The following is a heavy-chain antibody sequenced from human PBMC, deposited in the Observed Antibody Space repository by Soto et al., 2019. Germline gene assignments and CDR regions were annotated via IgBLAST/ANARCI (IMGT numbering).Heavy chain of an antibody. CDR2: ISSTSSTI. CDR3: ARVRIVGAINLYGMDV. CDR1: GFTFSSFD. J-gene: IGHJ6*02. D-gene: IGHD1-26*01. V-gene: IGHV3-48*04. Sequence: PGGSLRLSCAASGFTFSSFDVNWVRQAPGQGLEWVSYISSTSSTIYYADSMKGRFTISRDNAKNSLYLQMNSLRAEDTAVYYCARVRIVGAINLYGMDVWGQGTTVTVS.